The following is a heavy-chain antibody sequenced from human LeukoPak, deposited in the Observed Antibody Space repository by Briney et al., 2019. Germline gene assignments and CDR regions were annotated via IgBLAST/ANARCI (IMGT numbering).Heavy chain of an antibody. CDR1: GYNFTSYW. CDR3: ARRTLETRSGYYYRLDY. J-gene: IGHJ4*02. CDR2: IYPGDSDT. D-gene: IGHD3-22*01. V-gene: IGHV5-51*01. Sequence: GESLQISCWGSGYNFTSYWIGWVRPVPGKGLEWMGIIYPGDSDTRYSPSFQGQVTISADKSISTAYLQWSSLKASDTAMYYCARRTLETRSGYYYRLDYWGQGTLVTVSS.